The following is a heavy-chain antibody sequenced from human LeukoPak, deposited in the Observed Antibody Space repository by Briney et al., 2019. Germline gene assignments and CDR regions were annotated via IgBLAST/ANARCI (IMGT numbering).Heavy chain of an antibody. J-gene: IGHJ4*02. Sequence: ASVKVSCKASGYTFTIYDINCLRHATRQELEWMGGMNPNSGNTGYAQKFQGRVTMTRNTSISTAYMELSSLRSEATAVYYCAREIAATDPHFDYWGQGTLVTVSS. CDR3: AREIAATDPHFDY. D-gene: IGHD2-15*01. V-gene: IGHV1-8*01. CDR2: MNPNSGNT. CDR1: GYTFTIYD.